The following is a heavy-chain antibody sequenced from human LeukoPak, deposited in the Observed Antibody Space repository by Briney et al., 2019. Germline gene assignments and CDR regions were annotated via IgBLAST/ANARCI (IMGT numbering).Heavy chain of an antibody. D-gene: IGHD6-19*01. CDR3: ARGGIGWHGGGTVDY. CDR1: GFTLSTYN. J-gene: IGHJ4*01. Sequence: QSGGSLRLSCAASGFTLSTYNMNWVRQAPGRGLEWVSYITSTSSSIYYADSVKGRFTISRDNAKNSLYLQMSSLRPEDTAVYYCARGGIGWHGGGTVDYWGHGTLVSVSS. V-gene: IGHV3-48*04. CDR2: ITSTSSSI.